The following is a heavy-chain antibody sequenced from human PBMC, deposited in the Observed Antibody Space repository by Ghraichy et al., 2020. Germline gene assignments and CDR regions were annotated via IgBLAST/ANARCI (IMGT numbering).Heavy chain of an antibody. CDR3: ARTAVEGPILTMGFDY. D-gene: IGHD3-9*01. J-gene: IGHJ4*02. CDR2: IIPIFGTA. Sequence: SVKVSCKASGGTFSSYAISWVRQAPGQGLEWMGGIIPIFGTANYAQKFQGRVTITADESTSTAYMELSSLRSEDTAVYYCARTAVEGPILTMGFDYWGQGTLVTVSS. CDR1: GGTFSSYA. V-gene: IGHV1-69*13.